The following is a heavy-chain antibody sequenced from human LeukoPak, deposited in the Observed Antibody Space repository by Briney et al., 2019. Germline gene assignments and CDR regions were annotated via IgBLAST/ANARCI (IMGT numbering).Heavy chain of an antibody. Sequence: GGSLRLSCAASGFTFSSYEMNWVRQAPGKGLEWVSCISSSGSTMYYADSVKGRFTISRDNAKNSLYLQMNSLRAEDTAVYFCARALRHFDWLLPNLDYWGQGTLVTVSS. CDR3: ARALRHFDWLLPNLDY. CDR2: ISSSGSTM. J-gene: IGHJ4*02. V-gene: IGHV3-48*03. CDR1: GFTFSSYE. D-gene: IGHD3-9*01.